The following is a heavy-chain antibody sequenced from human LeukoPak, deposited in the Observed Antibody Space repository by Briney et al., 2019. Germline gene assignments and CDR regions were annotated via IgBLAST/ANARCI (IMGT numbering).Heavy chain of an antibody. V-gene: IGHV4-61*08. D-gene: IGHD6-19*01. Sequence: SETLSLTCTVAGGSISSSGYYWGWIRQPPGKGLEWIGYIYYSGSTNYNPSLKSRVTISVDTSKNQFSLKLSPVTAADTAVYYCARGRGGWPYYYYYMDVWGKGTTVTVSS. CDR1: GGSISSSGYY. J-gene: IGHJ6*03. CDR3: ARGRGGWPYYYYYMDV. CDR2: IYYSGST.